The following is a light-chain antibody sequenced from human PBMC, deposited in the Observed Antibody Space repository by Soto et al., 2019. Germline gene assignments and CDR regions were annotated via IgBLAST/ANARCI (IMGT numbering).Light chain of an antibody. V-gene: IGLV2-14*01. CDR2: EVS. Sequence: QSVLTQPASVSGSPGQSITISCTGTSSDVGGYHYVSWYQHHPGKAPKLMIYEVSNRPSGVSNRFSGSKSGNTAPLTISGLQAEDEADYFCSSYGSTSSRYVFGTGTKVTVL. CDR1: SSDVGGYHY. CDR3: SSYGSTSSRYV. J-gene: IGLJ1*01.